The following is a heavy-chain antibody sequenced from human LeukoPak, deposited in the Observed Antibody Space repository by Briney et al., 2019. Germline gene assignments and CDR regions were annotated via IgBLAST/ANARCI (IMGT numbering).Heavy chain of an antibody. J-gene: IGHJ4*02. CDR1: GGTFSSYA. CDR3: ASPATYCSGGSCSVDY. V-gene: IGHV1-69*04. D-gene: IGHD2-15*01. Sequence: SVKVSCKASGGTFSSYAISWVRQAPGQGLEWMGRIIPILGIANYAQKFQGRVTITADKSTSTAYMELSSLRSEDTAVYYCASPATYCSGGSCSVDYWGQGTLVTVSS. CDR2: IIPILGIA.